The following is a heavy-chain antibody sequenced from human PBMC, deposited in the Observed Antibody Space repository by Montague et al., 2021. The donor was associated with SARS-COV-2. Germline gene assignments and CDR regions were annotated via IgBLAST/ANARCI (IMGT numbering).Heavy chain of an antibody. Sequence: SETLSLTCTVSGGSISSYFWSWIRQSPGKGLEWIGYFYHSGGTKYNPSLKSRVTISGDTSMNQFSLKLSSVTTADTAVYYCARSGAVPMDWGQGTLVTVPS. CDR2: FYHSGGT. V-gene: IGHV4-59*13. D-gene: IGHD3-10*01. CDR1: GGSISSYF. CDR3: ARSGAVPMD. J-gene: IGHJ4*02.